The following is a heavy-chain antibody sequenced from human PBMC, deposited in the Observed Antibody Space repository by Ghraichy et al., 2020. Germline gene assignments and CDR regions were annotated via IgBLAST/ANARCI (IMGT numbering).Heavy chain of an antibody. CDR3: ARGGGMVRRGGFDY. D-gene: IGHD3-10*01. Sequence: SETLSLTCAVYGGSFSGYYWSWIRQPPGKGLEWIGEINHSGSTNYNPSLKSRVTISVDTSKNQFSLKLSSVTAADTAVYYCARGGGMVRRGGFDYWGQGTLVTVSS. J-gene: IGHJ4*02. CDR2: INHSGST. CDR1: GGSFSGYY. V-gene: IGHV4-34*01.